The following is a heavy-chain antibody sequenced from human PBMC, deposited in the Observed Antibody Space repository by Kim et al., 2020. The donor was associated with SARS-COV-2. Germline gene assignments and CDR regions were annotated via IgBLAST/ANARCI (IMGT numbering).Heavy chain of an antibody. CDR1: GFTFSSYS. J-gene: IGHJ6*02. CDR3: ARVSKVAYYYYGMDV. Sequence: GGSLRLSCAASGFTFSSYSMNWVRQAPGKGLEWVSSISSSSSYIYYADSVKGRFTISRDNAKNSLYLQMNSLRAEDTAVYYCARVSKVAYYYYGMDVWGQGTTVTVSS. V-gene: IGHV3-21*01. CDR2: ISSSSSYI. D-gene: IGHD5-12*01.